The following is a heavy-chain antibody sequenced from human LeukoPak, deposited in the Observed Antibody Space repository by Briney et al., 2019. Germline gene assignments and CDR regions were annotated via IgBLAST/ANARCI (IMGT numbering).Heavy chain of an antibody. J-gene: IGHJ4*02. CDR1: GYTFTGYY. CDR2: NSAYNGNT. CDR3: ARDAEWELLLFDY. V-gene: IGHV1-18*04. Sequence: ASVKVSCKASGYTFTGYYMHWVRQAPGQGLEWMGWNSAYNGNTNYAQKLQGRVTMTTDTSTSTAYMELRSLRSDDTAVYYCARDAEWELLLFDYWGQGTLVTVSS. D-gene: IGHD1-26*01.